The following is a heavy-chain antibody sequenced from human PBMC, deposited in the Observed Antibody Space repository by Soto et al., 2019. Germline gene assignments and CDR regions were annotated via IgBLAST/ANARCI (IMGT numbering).Heavy chain of an antibody. D-gene: IGHD1-26*01. CDR2: IWYDGSNK. CDR3: ARDRATYPHYYFDL. Sequence: QVQLVESGGGVVQPGRSLRLSCAASGFTFSSYGMHWVRQAPGKGLEWVALIWYDGSNKYYADSVKGRFTISRVNSKNTLYLQMNSLRAEDTAVYYCARDRATYPHYYFDLWGRGTLVSVSS. CDR1: GFTFSSYG. J-gene: IGHJ2*01. V-gene: IGHV3-33*01.